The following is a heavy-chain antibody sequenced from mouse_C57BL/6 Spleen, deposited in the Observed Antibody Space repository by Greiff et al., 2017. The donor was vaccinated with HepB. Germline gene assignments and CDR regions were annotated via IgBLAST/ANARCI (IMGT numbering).Heavy chain of an antibody. V-gene: IGHV8-5*01. J-gene: IGHJ2*01. CDR3: DQIPFDDGYFDY. CDR2: IWWNDDK. Sequence: VKLMESGPGILQPSQPLSLTCSFSGFSLSTSNMGIGWIRQPSGKGLEWLAHIWWNDDKYYNPSLKSRLTISKDTSNKQVFLKITSVDTADTATYYCDQIPFDDGYFDYWGQGTTLTVSS. CDR1: GFSLSTSNMG. D-gene: IGHD2-3*01.